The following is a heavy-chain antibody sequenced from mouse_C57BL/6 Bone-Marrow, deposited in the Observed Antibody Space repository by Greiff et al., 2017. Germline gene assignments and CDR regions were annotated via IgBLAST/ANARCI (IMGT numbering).Heavy chain of an antibody. V-gene: IGHV1-52*01. J-gene: IGHJ3*01. CDR3: ASTMITTGFAY. Sequence: VQLQQPGAELVRPGSSVKLSCKASGYTFTSYWMHWVKQRPIQGLEWIGNIDPSDSETHYNQKFKDKATLTVDKSSSTAYMQLSSLTSEDSAVYYCASTMITTGFAYWGQGTLVTVSA. D-gene: IGHD2-4*01. CDR2: IDPSDSET. CDR1: GYTFTSYW.